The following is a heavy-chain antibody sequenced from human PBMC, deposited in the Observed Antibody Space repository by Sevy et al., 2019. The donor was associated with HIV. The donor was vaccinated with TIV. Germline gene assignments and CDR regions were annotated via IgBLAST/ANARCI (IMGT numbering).Heavy chain of an antibody. Sequence: SETLSLTCAVYGGSFSGYYWSWIRQPPGKGLEWIGEINHSGSSNYNPSLKSRVTISVDTSKNQFSLKLSTVTAADTAVYYCARGASPHEIVVVPAANYYYYGMDVWGQGTTVTVSS. CDR3: ARGASPHEIVVVPAANYYYYGMDV. D-gene: IGHD2-2*01. V-gene: IGHV4-34*01. J-gene: IGHJ6*02. CDR1: GGSFSGYY. CDR2: INHSGSS.